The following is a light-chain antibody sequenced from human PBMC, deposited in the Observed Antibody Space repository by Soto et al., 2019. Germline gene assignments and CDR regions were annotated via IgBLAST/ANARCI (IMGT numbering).Light chain of an antibody. V-gene: IGKV3-15*01. CDR1: QSVSSN. J-gene: IGKJ1*01. CDR3: QQYNTWPIT. Sequence: EIVMTQSPATLSVSPWERATLSCRASQSVSSNLAWYQQKPGQAPRLLIYGASTRATGIPARFSASGSGTDFTLTISSLQSEDFVVYYCQQYNTWPITFGQGTKVDIK. CDR2: GAS.